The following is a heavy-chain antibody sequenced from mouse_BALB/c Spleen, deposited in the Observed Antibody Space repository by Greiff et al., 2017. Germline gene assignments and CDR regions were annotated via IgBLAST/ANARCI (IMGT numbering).Heavy chain of an antibody. Sequence: VQLQQSGPELVKPGASVKMSCKASGYTFTSYAMHWVKQKPGQGLEWIGYINPYNDGTKYNEKFKGKATLTSDKSSSTAYMELSSLTSEDSAVYYCARDYIHYRGAMDYWGQGTSVTVSS. CDR1: GYTFTSYA. D-gene: IGHD2-5*01. V-gene: IGHV1-14*01. CDR3: ARDYIHYRGAMDY. CDR2: INPYNDGT. J-gene: IGHJ4*01.